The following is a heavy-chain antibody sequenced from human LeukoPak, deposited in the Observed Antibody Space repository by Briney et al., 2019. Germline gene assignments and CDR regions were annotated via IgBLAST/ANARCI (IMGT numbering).Heavy chain of an antibody. CDR2: INHSGST. V-gene: IGHV4-34*01. D-gene: IGHD2-2*02. CDR1: GGSFSGYY. J-gene: IGHJ3*02. Sequence: SETLSLTCAVYGGSFSGYYWSWIRQPPGKGLEWIGEINHSGSTNYNPSLKSRVTISVDTSKNQFSLKLSSVTAADTAVYYCARDSLNCSSTSCYIGAFDIWGQGTMVTVSS. CDR3: ARDSLNCSSTSCYIGAFDI.